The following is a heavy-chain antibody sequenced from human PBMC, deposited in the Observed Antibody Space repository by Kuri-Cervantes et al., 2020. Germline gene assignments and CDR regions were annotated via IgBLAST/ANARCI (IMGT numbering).Heavy chain of an antibody. CDR3: AVSLRFLEWLVYYYYGMDV. J-gene: IGHJ6*02. Sequence: SVKVSCKASVYTYTGYHMHWVRQPPGQGLEWMGGIIPIFGTANYAQKFQGRVTHTADEPTSTAYMELSSLRSEDTAVYYFAVSLRFLEWLVYYYYGMDVWGQGTTVTVSS. CDR1: VYTYTGYH. CDR2: IIPIFGTA. V-gene: IGHV1-69*13. D-gene: IGHD3-3*01.